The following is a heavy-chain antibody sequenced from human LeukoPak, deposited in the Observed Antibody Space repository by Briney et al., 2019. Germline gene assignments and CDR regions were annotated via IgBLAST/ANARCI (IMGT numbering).Heavy chain of an antibody. CDR2: IGFVGNDNI. CDR3: AKERVSSTTCYRFDY. J-gene: IGHJ4*02. CDR1: GFTFSSYS. V-gene: IGHV3-48*02. D-gene: IGHD2-2*01. Sequence: GGSLRLSCATSGFTFSSYSVNWVRQAPGKGLEWVSYIGFVGNDNIYYGDPVKGRFIVSRDNAKNSLYLQMNSLRDEDTAVYYCAKERVSSTTCYRFDYWGQGTLVTVSS.